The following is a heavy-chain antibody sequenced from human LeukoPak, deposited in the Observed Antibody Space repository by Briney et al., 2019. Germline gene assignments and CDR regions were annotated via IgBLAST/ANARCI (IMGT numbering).Heavy chain of an antibody. CDR1: GFTFSGHN. V-gene: IGHV3-23*01. D-gene: IGHD2-2*01. J-gene: IGHJ3*02. CDR3: AKDSVVVPAGSAFDI. Sequence: GGSLRLSCAASGFTFSGHNMNWVRQAPGKGLEWVSAISGSGGSTYYADSVKGRFTISRDNSKNTLYLQMNSLRAEDTAVYYCAKDSVVVPAGSAFDIWGQGTMVTVSS. CDR2: ISGSGGST.